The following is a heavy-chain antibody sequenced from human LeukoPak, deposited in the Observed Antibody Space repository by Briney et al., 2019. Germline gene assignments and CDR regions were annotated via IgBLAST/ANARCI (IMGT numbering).Heavy chain of an antibody. Sequence: GGSLRLSCAASGFTFSNYWMHWVRQAPGKGLVWVSRINSDGINTSYADSVKGRFTISRDNAKNSLYLQMNSLRAEDTAVYYCARGGTSAGYYYYYYMDVWGKGTTATVSS. CDR3: ARGGTSAGYYYYYYMDV. D-gene: IGHD2-15*01. CDR2: INSDGINT. J-gene: IGHJ6*03. CDR1: GFTFSNYW. V-gene: IGHV3-74*01.